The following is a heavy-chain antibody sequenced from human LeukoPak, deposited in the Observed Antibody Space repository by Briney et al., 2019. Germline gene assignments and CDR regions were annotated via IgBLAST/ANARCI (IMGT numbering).Heavy chain of an antibody. CDR3: ARERYYYDSSGYYRYFDY. J-gene: IGHJ4*02. CDR1: GGSVSSSGYY. Sequence: PSETLSLTCTVSGGSVSSSGYYWSWIRQHPGKGLEWIGYIYYSGSTYYNPSLKSRVTISVDTSKNQFSLKLSSVTAADTAVYYCARERYYYDSSGYYRYFDYWGQGTLVTVSS. D-gene: IGHD3-22*01. CDR2: IYYSGST. V-gene: IGHV4-31*03.